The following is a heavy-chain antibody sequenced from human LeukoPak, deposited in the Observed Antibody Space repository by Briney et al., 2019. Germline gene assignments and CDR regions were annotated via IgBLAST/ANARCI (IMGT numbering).Heavy chain of an antibody. D-gene: IGHD1-26*01. CDR1: GFTFSSYS. CDR2: ITSSSSYI. J-gene: IGHJ4*02. V-gene: IGHV3-21*01. Sequence: PGGSLRLSCAGSGFTFSSYSMNWVRQAPGKGLEWVSSITSSSSYIYYADSVKGRFTTSRDNAKKSVYLQMNSLRAEDTAVYYCARVAVGATPFDYWGQGTLVTVSS. CDR3: ARVAVGATPFDY.